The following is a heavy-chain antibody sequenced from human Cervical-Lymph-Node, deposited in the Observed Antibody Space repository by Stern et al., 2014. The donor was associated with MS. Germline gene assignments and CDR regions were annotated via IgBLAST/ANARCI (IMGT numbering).Heavy chain of an antibody. J-gene: IGHJ3*02. CDR1: GFSFDDHA. CDR3: VKDTGFTRGSGVFDM. D-gene: IGHD2-2*01. CDR2: VSWNSGDI. Sequence: EVQLVESGGGLVQPGGSPRLSWAASGFSFDDHAMHLVRHAPGQGLGWVSGVSWNSGDILYSGSVKGRFTISRDNAKNSLFLQMNSLRAEDTALYYCVKDTGFTRGSGVFDMWGQGTMVIVSS. V-gene: IGHV3-9*01.